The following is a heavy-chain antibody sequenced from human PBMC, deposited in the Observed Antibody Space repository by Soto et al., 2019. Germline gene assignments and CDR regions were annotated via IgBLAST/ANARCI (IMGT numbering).Heavy chain of an antibody. Sequence: PGGSLRLSCAASGFTFSTYWMSWVRQAPGKGLEWVANIKEDGSEKYYVDSVKGRFTISRDNAKNSLYLQMNSLRAEDTAVYYCARGVRYYYDSSGQKGAFDYWGQGTLVTVS. D-gene: IGHD3-22*01. J-gene: IGHJ4*02. CDR2: IKEDGSEK. CDR1: GFTFSTYW. V-gene: IGHV3-7*01. CDR3: ARGVRYYYDSSGQKGAFDY.